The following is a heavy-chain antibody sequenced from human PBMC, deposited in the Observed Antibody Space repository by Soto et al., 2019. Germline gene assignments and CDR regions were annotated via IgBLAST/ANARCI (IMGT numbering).Heavy chain of an antibody. CDR1: GGSISSYY. CDR2: IYYSGST. Sequence: QVQLQESGPGLVKPSETLSLTCTVSGGSISSYYWSWIRQPPGKGLEWIGYIYYSGSTNYNPALTSPLTQSVDTSKNPFTLTLSSVTAADTAVYYWARPHGGSSGWDNWFDPWGQGTLVTVSS. D-gene: IGHD6-25*01. J-gene: IGHJ5*02. V-gene: IGHV4-59*01. CDR3: ARPHGGSSGWDNWFDP.